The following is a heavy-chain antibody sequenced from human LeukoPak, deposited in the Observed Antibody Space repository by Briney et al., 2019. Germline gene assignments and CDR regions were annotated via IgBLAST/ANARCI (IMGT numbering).Heavy chain of an antibody. J-gene: IGHJ3*02. CDR2: IYYSGST. CDR3: ARVSVAGTSDAFDI. Sequence: SETLSLTCTVSGGSISSYYWSWIRQPPGKGLEWIGYIYYSGSTNYNPSLKGRVTISVDTSKNQFSLKLSSVTAADTAVYYCARVSVAGTSDAFDIWCQGTMVTVSS. CDR1: GGSISSYY. D-gene: IGHD6-19*01. V-gene: IGHV4-59*01.